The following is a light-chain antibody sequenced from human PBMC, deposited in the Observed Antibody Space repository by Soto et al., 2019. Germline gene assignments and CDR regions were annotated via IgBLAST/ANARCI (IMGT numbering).Light chain of an antibody. Sequence: DIQMTQSPSSLSASVGDRVTITCRASQSISCYLHWYQQKPGKAPKLLIYSASNLQSGVTSRFSASGSVTDFTLTLNSLQPEDFATYYCQQGYSTPWTFGQGTKVEIK. CDR2: SAS. CDR3: QQGYSTPWT. V-gene: IGKV1-39*01. J-gene: IGKJ1*01. CDR1: QSISCY.